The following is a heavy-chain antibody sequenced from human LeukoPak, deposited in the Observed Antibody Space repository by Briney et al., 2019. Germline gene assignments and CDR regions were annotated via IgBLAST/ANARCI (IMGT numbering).Heavy chain of an antibody. CDR3: ARGYSRAAFDI. CDR1: GFTFSSYS. D-gene: IGHD2-15*01. CDR2: ISSSSSTI. Sequence: GGSLRLSCAASGFTFSSYSMNWVRQAPGKGLEWVSYISSSSSTIYYADSVKGRFTVSRDNAKNSLLLQMNSLRAEDTALYYCARGYSRAAFDIWGQGTMVTVSS. V-gene: IGHV3-48*01. J-gene: IGHJ3*02.